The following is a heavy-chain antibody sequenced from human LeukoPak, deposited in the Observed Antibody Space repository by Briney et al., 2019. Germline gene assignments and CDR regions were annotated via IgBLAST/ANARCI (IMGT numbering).Heavy chain of an antibody. V-gene: IGHV4-38-2*02. CDR1: GYSIRSGYY. D-gene: IGHD3-22*01. Sequence: SETLSLTCTVSGYSIRSGYYWGWIRQPPGKGLEWIGSIYHSGSTYYNPSLKSRVTISVDTSKNQFSLKLSSVTAADTAVYYCARTSSGVYYFDYWGQGTLVTVSS. CDR2: IYHSGST. J-gene: IGHJ4*02. CDR3: ARTSSGVYYFDY.